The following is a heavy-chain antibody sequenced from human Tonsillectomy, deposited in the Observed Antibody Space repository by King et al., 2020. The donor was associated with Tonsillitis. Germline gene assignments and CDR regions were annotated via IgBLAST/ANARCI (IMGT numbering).Heavy chain of an antibody. CDR3: AKDFTMVRGVPSYCFDH. CDR1: GFTFSSYS. D-gene: IGHD3-10*01. Sequence: VQLVESGGGLVKPGGSLRLSCAASGFTFSSYSLNWVRQAPGKGLEWVSTISSSSGFIYYADSVKGRFTISRDNANHSLFLQMTSLRAEDTAVYYCAKDFTMVRGVPSYCFDHWGQGTLVTVSS. CDR2: ISSSSGFI. J-gene: IGHJ4*02. V-gene: IGHV3-21*01.